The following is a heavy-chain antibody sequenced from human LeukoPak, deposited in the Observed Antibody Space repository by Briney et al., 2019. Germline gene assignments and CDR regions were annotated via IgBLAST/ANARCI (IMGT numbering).Heavy chain of an antibody. D-gene: IGHD3-22*01. CDR2: IYYSGST. Sequence: WFRQAPGKGLEWIGSIYYSGSTYYNASLKSQVSISIDTSKNQFSLKLSSVTAADTAVYYCARHPRRITMIVVVKGATERSSNNWFDPWGQGTLVTVSS. V-gene: IGHV4-39*01. J-gene: IGHJ5*02. CDR3: ARHPRRITMIVVVKGATERSSNNWFDP.